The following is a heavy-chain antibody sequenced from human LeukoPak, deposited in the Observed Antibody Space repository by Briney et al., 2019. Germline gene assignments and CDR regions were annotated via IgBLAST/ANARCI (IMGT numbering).Heavy chain of an antibody. CDR2: IIPIFGTA. J-gene: IGHJ6*03. CDR3: ARSLMTRGRLWFGELSRGYYYYMDV. V-gene: IGHV1-69*13. CDR1: GGTFSSYA. D-gene: IGHD3-10*01. Sequence: SVKVSCKASGGTFSSYAISWVRQAPGQGLEWMGGIIPIFGTANYAQKFQGRVTITADESTSTAYMELSSLRSEDTAVYYCARSLMTRGRLWFGELSRGYYYYMDVWGKGTTVTISS.